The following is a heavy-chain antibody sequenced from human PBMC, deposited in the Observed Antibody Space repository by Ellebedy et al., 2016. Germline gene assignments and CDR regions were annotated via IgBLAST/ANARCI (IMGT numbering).Heavy chain of an antibody. D-gene: IGHD6-25*01. CDR3: VAALDY. V-gene: IGHV3-48*04. Sequence: GGSLRLXCAVSGVNFRKSSLNWVRHAPGKGLAWVAFISADGDTIYYAKSVKGRFTISRDDADSSLSLQMNSLRGDDTAVYYCVAALDYWGQGTLVTVS. J-gene: IGHJ4*02. CDR1: GVNFRKSS. CDR2: ISADGDTI.